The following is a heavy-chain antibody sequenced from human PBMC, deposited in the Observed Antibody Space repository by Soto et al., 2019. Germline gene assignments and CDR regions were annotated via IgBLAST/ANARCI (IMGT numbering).Heavy chain of an antibody. CDR3: ARHRDIQYNWFDP. D-gene: IGHD2-15*01. CDR2: IYYSGST. Sequence: SXTLSLTCTVSGGSISSYYWSWIRQPPGKGLEWIGYIYYSGSTNYNPSLKSRVTISVDTSKNQFSLKLSSVTAADTAVYYCARHRDIQYNWFDPLGQGTLVTGSS. CDR1: GGSISSYY. J-gene: IGHJ5*02. V-gene: IGHV4-59*08.